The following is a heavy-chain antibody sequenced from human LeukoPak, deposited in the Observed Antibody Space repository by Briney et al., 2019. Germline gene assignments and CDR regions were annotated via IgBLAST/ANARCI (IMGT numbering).Heavy chain of an antibody. D-gene: IGHD4-23*01. Sequence: SVKVSCKASGGTFTTYAISWVRQAPGQGLEWMGGIIPIFGTAHYSQKFQGRVTITADQSTSTAYIELSSLRSEDTAVYYCARSLIDYGGSYDAFDIWGQGTMVTISS. J-gene: IGHJ3*02. CDR2: IIPIFGTA. CDR1: GGTFTTYA. CDR3: ARSLIDYGGSYDAFDI. V-gene: IGHV1-69*13.